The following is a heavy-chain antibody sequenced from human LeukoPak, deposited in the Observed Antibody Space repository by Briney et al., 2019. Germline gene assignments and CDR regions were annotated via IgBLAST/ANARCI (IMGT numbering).Heavy chain of an antibody. J-gene: IGHJ4*02. Sequence: PGGSLRLSCAASGLTFINYWMHWVRQAPGKGLVWVSRINGDGSTISYADSVKGRFTISRDNAKNTLYLQMNSLRAEDTAVYYCAKEAAAADFDYWGQGTLVTVSP. D-gene: IGHD6-13*01. CDR3: AKEAAAADFDY. CDR2: INGDGSTI. V-gene: IGHV3-74*01. CDR1: GLTFINYW.